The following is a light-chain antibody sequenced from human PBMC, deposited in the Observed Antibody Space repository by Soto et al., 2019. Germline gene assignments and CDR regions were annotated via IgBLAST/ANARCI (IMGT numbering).Light chain of an antibody. V-gene: IGKV3-11*01. CDR1: QSVSSY. J-gene: IGKJ1*01. CDR3: QQRSDWPWT. Sequence: EIVLTKSPATLSLSPGERASLSCRASQSVSSYLAWYQQKPGQAPRLLMYEASNRATGIPARFSGGGSGTDFTLTISSLEPEDFAVYYCQQRSDWPWTFGQGTKVDI. CDR2: EAS.